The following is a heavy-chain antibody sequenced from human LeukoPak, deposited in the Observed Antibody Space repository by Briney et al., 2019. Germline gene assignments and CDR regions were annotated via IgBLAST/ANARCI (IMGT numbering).Heavy chain of an antibody. Sequence: ASVKVSCRASGYTFTKYDMNWLRQATGQGLEWMGWMNPGSGNAGYAQKLQGRVTMTRDTSTRTAYMELSSLRYEDTAVYYCVRVFVDDSGYYNYYFDPWGQGTPVTVSS. CDR3: VRVFVDDSGYYNYYFDP. CDR1: GYTFTKYD. CDR2: MNPGSGNA. D-gene: IGHD3-22*01. V-gene: IGHV1-8*01. J-gene: IGHJ5*02.